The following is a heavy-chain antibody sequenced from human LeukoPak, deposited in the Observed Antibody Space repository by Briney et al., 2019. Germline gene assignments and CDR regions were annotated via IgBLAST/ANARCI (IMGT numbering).Heavy chain of an antibody. V-gene: IGHV1-2*02. D-gene: IGHD4-17*01. Sequence: ASVKVSCKASGYTFTCYYMHWVRQAPGQGLEWMGWINPNSGGTNYAQKFQGRVTMTRDTSISTAYMELSRLRSDDTAVYYCARVQSYLTVATADDAFDIWGQGTMVTVSS. CDR3: ARVQSYLTVATADDAFDI. CDR2: INPNSGGT. J-gene: IGHJ3*02. CDR1: GYTFTCYY.